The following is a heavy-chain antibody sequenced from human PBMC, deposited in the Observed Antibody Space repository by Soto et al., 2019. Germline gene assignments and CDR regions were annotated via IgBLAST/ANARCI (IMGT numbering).Heavy chain of an antibody. Sequence: QEQLVQSGAGVKKPGSSVKVSCKASGGTFSSYAISWVRQAPGQGLEWMGGIIPISETTNYAQKFQGRVTITADESKSTAYMELSSLRSEDTAVYYCARSQGSSTSLEIYYYYYYGMDVWGQGTTVIVSS. V-gene: IGHV1-69*01. J-gene: IGHJ6*02. CDR1: GGTFSSYA. D-gene: IGHD2-2*01. CDR2: IIPISETT. CDR3: ARSQGSSTSLEIYYYYYYGMDV.